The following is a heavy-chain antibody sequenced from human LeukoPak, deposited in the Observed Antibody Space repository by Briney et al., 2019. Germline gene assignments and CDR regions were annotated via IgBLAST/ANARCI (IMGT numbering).Heavy chain of an antibody. D-gene: IGHD3-22*01. Sequence: SETLSLTCAVYGGSFSGYYWSWIRQPPGKGLEWIGEINHSGSTNYNPSLKSRVTISVDTSKNQFSLKLSSVTAADTAVHYCARPPTYYYGSSGYVGEYFQHWGQGTLVTVSS. CDR3: ARPPTYYYGSSGYVGEYFQH. CDR1: GGSFSGYY. V-gene: IGHV4-34*01. J-gene: IGHJ1*01. CDR2: INHSGST.